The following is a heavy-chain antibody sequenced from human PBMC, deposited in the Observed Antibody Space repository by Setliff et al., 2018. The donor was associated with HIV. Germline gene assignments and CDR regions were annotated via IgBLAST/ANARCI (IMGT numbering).Heavy chain of an antibody. J-gene: IGHJ1*01. CDR2: ISPNSGNT. CDR3: ARDFFSSGWYEYLQH. D-gene: IGHD6-19*01. Sequence: AASVKVSCKASGYGFANYGLSWVRQAPGQGLEWMGWISPNSGNTDYAQRLQGRVTMTTDTSTSTAYMELRSLRSDDTAVYYCARDFFSSGWYEYLQHWGQGTLVTVSS. CDR1: GYGFANYG. V-gene: IGHV1-18*01.